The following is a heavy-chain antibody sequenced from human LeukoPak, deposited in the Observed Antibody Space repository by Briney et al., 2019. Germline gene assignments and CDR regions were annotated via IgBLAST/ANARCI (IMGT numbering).Heavy chain of an antibody. D-gene: IGHD1-26*01. V-gene: IGHV4-39*01. CDR2: IYYSGST. J-gene: IGHJ4*02. Sequence: SETLSLTCTVSGGSISSSSYYWGWIRQPPGKGLEWSGSIYYSGSTYYNPSLKSRVTISVDTSKNQFSLKLSSVTAAGTAVYYCARQGTDSGSSVDYWGQGTLVTVSS. CDR1: GGSISSSSYY. CDR3: ARQGTDSGSSVDY.